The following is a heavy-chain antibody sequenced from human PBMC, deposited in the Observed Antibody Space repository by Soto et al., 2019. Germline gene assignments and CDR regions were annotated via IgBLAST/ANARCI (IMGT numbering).Heavy chain of an antibody. J-gene: IGHJ6*02. CDR2: ISYDGSNK. V-gene: IGHV3-30-3*01. CDR1: GFTFSSYA. Sequence: PWGSLRLSCAASGFTFSSYAMHWVRQAPGKGLEWVAVISYDGSNKYYADSVKGRFTISRDNSKNTLYLQMNSLRAEDTAVYYCARDQYYYDSSGYYYGMDVWGQGTTVTVSS. D-gene: IGHD3-22*01. CDR3: ARDQYYYDSSGYYYGMDV.